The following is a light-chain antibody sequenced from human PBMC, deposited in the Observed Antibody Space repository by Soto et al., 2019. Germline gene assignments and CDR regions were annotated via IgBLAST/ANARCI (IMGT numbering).Light chain of an antibody. J-gene: IGKJ1*01. CDR1: QSINTW. CDR2: KAS. V-gene: IGKV1-5*03. CDR3: QQYQTYSQ. Sequence: DIQMTQSASTLSASVGDRDTNTCRASQSINTWLAWYQLKPGRAPKLLISKASTLESGVSSRFSGSGSGTEFTLTISSLQPDDFATYYCQQYQTYSQFGQGTKVDIK.